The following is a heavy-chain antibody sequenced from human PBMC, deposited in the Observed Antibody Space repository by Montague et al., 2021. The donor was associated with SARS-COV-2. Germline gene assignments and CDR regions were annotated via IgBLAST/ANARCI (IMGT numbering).Heavy chain of an antibody. CDR1: GGSFSGYY. CDR3: ARGWGYYDSSGYLLFDY. J-gene: IGHJ4*02. Sequence: SQTRSLTCAVYGGSFSGYYWSWIRQPPGKGLEWIGEINHSGSTNYNPSLKSRVTISVDTSKNQFSLKLSSVTAADTAVYYCARGWGYYDSSGYLLFDYWGQGTLVTVSS. V-gene: IGHV4-34*01. CDR2: INHSGST. D-gene: IGHD3-22*01.